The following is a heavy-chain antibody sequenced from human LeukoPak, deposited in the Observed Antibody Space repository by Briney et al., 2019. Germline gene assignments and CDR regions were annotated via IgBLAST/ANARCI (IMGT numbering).Heavy chain of an antibody. CDR1: GFTFSSYR. J-gene: IGHJ3*02. V-gene: IGHV3-7*01. CDR2: IKQDGSEK. D-gene: IGHD1-14*01. Sequence: GGSLRLSCAASGFTFSSYRMTWVRQAPGKGLEWVANIKQDGSEKYYVDSVKGRFTISRDNAKNSLYLQMNSLRAEDTAVYYCARATTGAFDIWGQGTMVTVSS. CDR3: ARATTGAFDI.